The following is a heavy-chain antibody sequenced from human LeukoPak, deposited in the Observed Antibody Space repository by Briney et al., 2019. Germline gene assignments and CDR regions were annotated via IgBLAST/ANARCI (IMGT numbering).Heavy chain of an antibody. CDR2: IRYDGSNK. CDR1: GFTFSSYG. J-gene: IGHJ3*02. CDR3: AKDGRAAQPPGGI. V-gene: IGHV3-30*02. Sequence: PGGSLRLSCAASGFTFSSYGMHWVRQAPGKGLEWVAFIRYDGSNKYYADSVKGRFTISRDNSKNTLYLQMNSLRAEDTAVYYCAKDGRAAQPPGGIWGQGTMVTVSS. D-gene: IGHD1-26*01.